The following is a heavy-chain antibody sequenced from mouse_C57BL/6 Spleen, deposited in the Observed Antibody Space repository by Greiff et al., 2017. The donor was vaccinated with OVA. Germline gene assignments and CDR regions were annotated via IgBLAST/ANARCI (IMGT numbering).Heavy chain of an antibody. CDR1: GYTFTSYW. D-gene: IGHD2-4*01. Sequence: QVHVKQSGAELAKPGASVKLSCKASGYTFTSYWMHWVKQRPGQGLEWIGYINPSSGYTKYNQKFKDKATLTADKSSSTAYMQLSSLTYEDSAVYYCARWDYDYGGYAMDYWGQGTSVTVSS. CDR3: ARWDYDYGGYAMDY. CDR2: INPSSGYT. V-gene: IGHV1-7*01. J-gene: IGHJ4*01.